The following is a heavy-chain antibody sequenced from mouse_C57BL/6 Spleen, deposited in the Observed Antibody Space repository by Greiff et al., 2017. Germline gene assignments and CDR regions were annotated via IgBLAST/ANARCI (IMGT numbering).Heavy chain of an antibody. J-gene: IGHJ2*01. CDR3: ARAGIYYYGSSYYFDD. CDR2: ISYSGST. Sequence: EVQLQQSGPGLAKPSQTLSLTCSVTGYSITSDYWNWIRKFPGNKLEYIGYISYSGSTYYNPSLKSRISITRDTSKNQYYLQLNSVTTEDTATYYCARAGIYYYGSSYYFDDWGKGTTLTVSS. D-gene: IGHD1-1*01. V-gene: IGHV3-8*01. CDR1: GYSITSDY.